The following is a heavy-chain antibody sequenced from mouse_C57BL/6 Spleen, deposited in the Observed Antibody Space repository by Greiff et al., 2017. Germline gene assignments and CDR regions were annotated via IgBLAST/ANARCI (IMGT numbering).Heavy chain of an antibody. D-gene: IGHD1-1*01. CDR3: AKGVTYYGVYFDG. CDR2: IYPGDGDT. V-gene: IGHV1-82*01. Sequence: QVQLKESGPELVKPGASVKISCKASGYAFSSSWMNWVKQRPGKGLEWIGRIYPGDGDTNYNGKFKGKATLTADKSSSTAYMQLSSLTSEASAVYCCAKGVTYYGVYFDGWGTGTTVTVSS. J-gene: IGHJ1*03. CDR1: GYAFSSSW.